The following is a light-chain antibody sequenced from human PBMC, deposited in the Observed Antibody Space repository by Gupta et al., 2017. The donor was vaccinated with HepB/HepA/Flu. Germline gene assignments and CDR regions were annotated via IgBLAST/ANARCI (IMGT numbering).Light chain of an antibody. CDR3: QQYGSSRT. J-gene: IGKJ5*01. CDR2: GAS. Sequence: EIVLTQSPGTLSLSPGERATLSCRASQSVSSSYLAWYQQKHGEPPRLLIYGASSRATGSPARFSGSGSGTDFTLTISRLEPEDFAVYYCQQYGSSRTFGQGTRLEIK. V-gene: IGKV3-20*01. CDR1: QSVSSSY.